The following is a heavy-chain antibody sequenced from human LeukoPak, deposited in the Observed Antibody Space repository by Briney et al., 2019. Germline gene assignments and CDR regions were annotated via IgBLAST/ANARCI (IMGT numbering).Heavy chain of an antibody. CDR1: GYTFTGYY. J-gene: IGHJ5*02. CDR3: AFVRGRPNCFDP. Sequence: AAVKVSCKASGYTFTGYYMHWVRQARGQGLEWLGWINPNSRSTNYAQKFQGRVTMTRDTSISTAYMELMSLRSDDTTVDYCAFVRGRPNCFDPWGQGTLVTVSS. V-gene: IGHV1-2*02. D-gene: IGHD3-10*02. CDR2: INPNSRST.